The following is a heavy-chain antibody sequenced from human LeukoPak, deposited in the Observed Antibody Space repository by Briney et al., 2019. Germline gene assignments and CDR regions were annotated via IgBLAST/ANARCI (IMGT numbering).Heavy chain of an antibody. CDR3: ARLVYVTGLGYNWFDP. CDR2: IIPIFGTA. V-gene: IGHV1-69*06. J-gene: IGHJ5*02. CDR1: GSTFSSYA. Sequence: ASVKVSCKASGSTFSSYAISWVRQAPGQGLEWMGGIIPIFGTANYAQKFQGRVTITADKSTSTAYMELSSLRSEDTAVYYCARLVYVTGLGYNWFDPWGQGTLVTVSS. D-gene: IGHD3-9*01.